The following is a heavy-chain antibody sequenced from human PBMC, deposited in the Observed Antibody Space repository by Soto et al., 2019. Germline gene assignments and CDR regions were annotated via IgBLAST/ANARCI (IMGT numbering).Heavy chain of an antibody. CDR3: STDIGIYGVDI. D-gene: IGHD1-26*01. CDR2: IKSKTDGGTA. J-gene: IGHJ6*02. Sequence: EVQLVESGGGFVQPGGSLRLSCVASRFSFTNAWMSWVRQAPGKVPEWVGRIKSKTDGGTADYAAPVKGRFTISRDDSQNTLYLHMDSLKTEDTALYHCSTDIGIYGVDIWGQGTTVTVSS. CDR1: RFSFTNAW. V-gene: IGHV3-15*01.